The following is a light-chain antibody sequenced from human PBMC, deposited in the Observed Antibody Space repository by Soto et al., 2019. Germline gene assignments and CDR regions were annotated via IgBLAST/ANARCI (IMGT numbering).Light chain of an antibody. CDR2: GAS. V-gene: IGKV3-15*01. Sequence: EIVMTQSPATLSVSPGERATLSCRASQSVSSNLAWYQQKPGQAPRLLIYGASTRATGIPARFSGSGSGTEFTLNISRLQFEDFVVYYCQQYKNWPPEYTFGQGTKLEIK. J-gene: IGKJ2*01. CDR1: QSVSSN. CDR3: QQYKNWPPEYT.